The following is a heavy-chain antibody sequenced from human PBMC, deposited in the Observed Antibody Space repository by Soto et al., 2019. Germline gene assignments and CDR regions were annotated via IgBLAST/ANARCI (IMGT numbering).Heavy chain of an antibody. CDR1: GDTFSSYT. V-gene: IGHV1-69*13. CDR2: IIPIFVTA. J-gene: IGHJ4*02. CDR3: ARGRYSSSPGLFDY. Sequence: GASVKVSCKASGDTFSSYTISWVRQAPGQRLEWMGGIIPIFVTANYAQKFQDRVTITADESTSTAYMELSSLRSEDTAVYYCARGRYSSSPGLFDYWGQGTLVTVSS. D-gene: IGHD6-13*01.